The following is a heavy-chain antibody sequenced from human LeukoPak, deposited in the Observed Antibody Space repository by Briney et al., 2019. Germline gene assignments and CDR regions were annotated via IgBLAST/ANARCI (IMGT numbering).Heavy chain of an antibody. V-gene: IGHV3-23*01. CDR1: GFTFSSYA. CDR2: ISGSGGNT. J-gene: IGHJ5*02. D-gene: IGHD3-10*01. CDR3: AKHPDNRVRGVILS. Sequence: GGSLRLSCAAPGFTFSSYAMTWVRQAPGKGLEWVSSISGSGGNTYYADSVKGRFTISRDNAKNTLYRQMNSLRAEDTAVYFCAKHPDNRVRGVILSWGEGTQGTVSS.